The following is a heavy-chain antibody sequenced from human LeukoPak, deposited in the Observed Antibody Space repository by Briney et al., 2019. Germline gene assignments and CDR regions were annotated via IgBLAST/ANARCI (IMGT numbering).Heavy chain of an antibody. D-gene: IGHD3-16*01. V-gene: IGHV4-34*01. CDR1: GGSFSAYY. CDR3: AQWGNDMDV. J-gene: IGHJ6*03. Sequence: PSETLSLTCTVYGGSFSAYYWHWFRQPPGKGLEWIGEINYSGSTKYNPSLKSRVTISIDTSKNQFSLKLSSVTAADTAVYYCAQWGNDMDVWGKGTTVTVSS. CDR2: INYSGST.